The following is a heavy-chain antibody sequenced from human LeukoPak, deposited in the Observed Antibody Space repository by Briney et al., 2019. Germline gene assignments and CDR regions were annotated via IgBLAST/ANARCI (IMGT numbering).Heavy chain of an antibody. J-gene: IGHJ6*03. CDR2: INHSGST. CDR3: ARVRSYYYYYMDV. CDR1: GGSFSGYY. V-gene: IGHV4-34*01. Sequence: SETLSLTCAVYGGSFSGYYWSWIRQPPGKGLEWIGEINHSGSTNYNPSLKSRVTISVDTSKNQFSLKLSSVTAADTAVYYCARVRSYYYYYMDVWGKGTTVTISS.